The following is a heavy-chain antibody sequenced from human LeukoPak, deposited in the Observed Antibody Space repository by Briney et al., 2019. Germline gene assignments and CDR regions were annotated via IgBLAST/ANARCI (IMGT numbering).Heavy chain of an antibody. Sequence: GESLKISCKGSGYSFTSYWIGWVRQMPGKGLEWMGIIYPGHSDTRYSPSFQGQVTISADKSISTAYLQWSSLKASDTAMYYCARRGFGENSNWFDPWAREPWSPSPQ. CDR2: IYPGHSDT. V-gene: IGHV5-51*01. CDR3: ARRGFGENSNWFDP. CDR1: GYSFTSYW. J-gene: IGHJ5*02. D-gene: IGHD3-10*01.